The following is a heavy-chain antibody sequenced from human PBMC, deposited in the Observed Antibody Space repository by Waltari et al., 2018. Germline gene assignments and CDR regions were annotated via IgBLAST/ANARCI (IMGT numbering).Heavy chain of an antibody. Sequence: QVQLQESGPGLVKPSQTLSLTCTVSGGSISSGGYYRSWIRQHPGKGLEWIGYIYHSGSTYYNPSLKSRVTISVDRSKNQFSLKLSSVTAADTAVYYCARAPLDYDSSGYYYSFDYWGQGTLVTVSS. J-gene: IGHJ4*02. CDR3: ARAPLDYDSSGYYYSFDY. D-gene: IGHD3-22*01. V-gene: IGHV4-31*03. CDR2: IYHSGST. CDR1: GGSISSGGYY.